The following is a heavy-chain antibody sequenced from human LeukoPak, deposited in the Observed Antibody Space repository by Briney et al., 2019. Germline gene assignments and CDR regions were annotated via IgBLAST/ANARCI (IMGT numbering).Heavy chain of an antibody. J-gene: IGHJ6*03. Sequence: GGSLRLSCAGSGFHFINAKMTWVRQAPGKGLEWVGHIKNKNEGETSNYAGPVKGRFSISRGDSKNTFYLQMSSLKTEDTAVYYCTTEFYCHDAGCFYYMGVWDRGTPVTVSS. D-gene: IGHD2-15*01. CDR1: GFHFINAK. CDR3: TTEFYCHDAGCFYYMGV. CDR2: IKNKNEGETS. V-gene: IGHV3-15*01.